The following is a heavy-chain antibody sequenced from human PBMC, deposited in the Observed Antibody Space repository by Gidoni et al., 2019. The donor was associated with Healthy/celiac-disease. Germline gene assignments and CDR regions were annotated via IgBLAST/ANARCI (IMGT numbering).Heavy chain of an antibody. CDR2: IYYSGST. J-gene: IGHJ4*02. Sequence: QLQLQESGPGLVKPSETLSVNCTVAGGPISSSSDYWGWIRQPPGKGLEWIGSIYYSGSTYYNPSLTSRVTISVDTSKNQFSLKLSSVTAADTAVYYCARGDVGLLWFGESTAPFDYWGQGTLVTVSS. V-gene: IGHV4-39*01. CDR1: GGPISSSSDY. D-gene: IGHD3-10*01. CDR3: ARGDVGLLWFGESTAPFDY.